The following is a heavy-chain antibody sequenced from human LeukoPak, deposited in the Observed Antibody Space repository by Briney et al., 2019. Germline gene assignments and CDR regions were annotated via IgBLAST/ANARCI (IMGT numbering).Heavy chain of an antibody. CDR3: ARDLTTYSPDVVY. D-gene: IGHD1-26*01. CDR1: GYTFTSYY. J-gene: IGHJ4*02. Sequence: GASVKVSCKTSGYTFTSYYMHWLRQAPGQGLEWMGWINPNNGATHYAQKFQGRVTLTRDTSISTVYMELSRLTSDDTAVYYCARDLTTYSPDVVYWGLGTLVTVPS. V-gene: IGHV1-2*02. CDR2: INPNNGAT.